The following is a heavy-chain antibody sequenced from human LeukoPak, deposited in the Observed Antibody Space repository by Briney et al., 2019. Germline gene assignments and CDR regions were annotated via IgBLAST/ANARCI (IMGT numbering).Heavy chain of an antibody. J-gene: IGHJ5*02. D-gene: IGHD4-17*01. CDR1: GFTFDDYA. Sequence: QPGGSLRLSCAASGFTFDDYAMHWVRQAPGKGLEWVSGISGPGGSTYYADSVKGRFTISRDNSKNTLYLEMNSLGAEDTAVYYCAKGGTTVTTRPNWFDPWGPGTLVTVSS. V-gene: IGHV3-23*01. CDR2: ISGPGGST. CDR3: AKGGTTVTTRPNWFDP.